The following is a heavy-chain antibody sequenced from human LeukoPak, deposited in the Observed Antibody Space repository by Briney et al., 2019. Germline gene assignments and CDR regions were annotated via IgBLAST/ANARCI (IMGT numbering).Heavy chain of an antibody. CDR1: GFTFSSYW. D-gene: IGHD3-3*01. V-gene: IGHV3-7*01. CDR3: ARSRSRYDFWSGQDDY. J-gene: IGHJ4*02. CDR2: IKQDGSGK. Sequence: GGSLRLSCAASGFTFSSYWMSWVRQAPGKGLEWVANIKQDGSGKYYVDSVKGRFTISRDNAKNSLYLQMNSLRAEDTAVYYCARSRSRYDFWSGQDDYWGQGTLVTVSS.